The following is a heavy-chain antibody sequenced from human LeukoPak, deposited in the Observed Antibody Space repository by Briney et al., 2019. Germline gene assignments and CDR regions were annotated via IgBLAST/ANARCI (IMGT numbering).Heavy chain of an antibody. CDR3: ARLVGRYFGALDY. CDR2: ICNDGSNK. D-gene: IGHD3-9*01. J-gene: IGHJ4*02. Sequence: GGSLRHSCAPPVFTSSHYGMHFVREAPGRGGEWVAVICNDGSNKYYADPVKGRFTISRDNYKNTLHLQIKSLRAEDTAVYYCARLVGRYFGALDYWGQGTLVTVSS. CDR1: VFTSSHYG. V-gene: IGHV3-33*01.